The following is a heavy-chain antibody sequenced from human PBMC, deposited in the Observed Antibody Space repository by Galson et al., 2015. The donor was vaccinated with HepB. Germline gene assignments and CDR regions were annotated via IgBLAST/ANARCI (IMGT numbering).Heavy chain of an antibody. CDR2: IRYDGSNK. Sequence: SLRLSCAASGFTFSSYGMHWVRQAPGKGLEWVAFIRYDGSNKYYADSVKGRFTISRDNSKNTLYLQMNSLRAEDTAVYYCAKILTIASANFDYWGQGTLVTASS. CDR3: AKILTIASANFDY. CDR1: GFTFSSYG. J-gene: IGHJ4*02. D-gene: IGHD3-3*01. V-gene: IGHV3-30*02.